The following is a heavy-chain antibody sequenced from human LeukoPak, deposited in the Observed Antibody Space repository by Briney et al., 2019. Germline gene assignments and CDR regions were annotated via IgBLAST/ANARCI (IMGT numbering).Heavy chain of an antibody. V-gene: IGHV4-39*01. D-gene: IGHD2-2*01. Sequence: PSETLSLTCTVSGGFISNNDYFWGWIRQPPGKGLEWIGSMNYGGSTHDNPSLKSRVTISVDTSKNQVSLKLSSVTAADTAVYYCARRVPGRSGNWFDPWGQGTLVTVSS. CDR1: GGFISNNDYF. CDR3: ARRVPGRSGNWFDP. CDR2: MNYGGST. J-gene: IGHJ5*02.